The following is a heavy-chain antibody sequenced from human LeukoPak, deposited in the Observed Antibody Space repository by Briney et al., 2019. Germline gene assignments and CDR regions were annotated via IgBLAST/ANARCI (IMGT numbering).Heavy chain of an antibody. V-gene: IGHV4-59*08. Sequence: PSETLSLTCTVSGGSIGSYYWSWIRQPPGKGLGWIGYIYYNGSTNYNPSLKSRVTISVDTSKNQFSLRLSSVTAADTAVYYCARQDGYNLDYWGQGTLVIVSS. J-gene: IGHJ4*02. CDR1: GGSIGSYY. CDR2: IYYNGST. CDR3: ARQDGYNLDY. D-gene: IGHD5-24*01.